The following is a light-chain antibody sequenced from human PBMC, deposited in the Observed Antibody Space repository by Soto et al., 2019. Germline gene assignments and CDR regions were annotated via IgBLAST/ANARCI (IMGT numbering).Light chain of an antibody. CDR1: MTDVGGYNY. CDR3: GSYTSADTPFV. CDR2: GVN. V-gene: IGLV2-14*01. Sequence: QALLDQASWVSGSRGQSVTISWTGTMTDVGGYNYVSWYQHHPGKGPKLIIYGVNNRPSGVSDRFSGSKYGNKASLTISNLEAEDESDYYCGSYTSADTPFVFGTGTKVTVL. J-gene: IGLJ1*01.